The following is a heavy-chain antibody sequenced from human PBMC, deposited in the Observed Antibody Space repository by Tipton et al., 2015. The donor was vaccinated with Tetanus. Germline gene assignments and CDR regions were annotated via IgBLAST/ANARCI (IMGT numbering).Heavy chain of an antibody. D-gene: IGHD3-10*01. J-gene: IGHJ4*02. V-gene: IGHV3-30-3*01. CDR3: ARDGFYYGSGSYYRAF. CDR1: GLSFSGYG. CDR2: VAYDGNNK. Sequence: SLRLSCATSGLSFSGYGLHWLRQAPGKGLEWVALVAYDGNNKYYADSVKGRFTISRDNSKDTLYLQMSSLRPEDTAVYYCARDGFYYGSGSYYRAFWGQGTLVTVSP.